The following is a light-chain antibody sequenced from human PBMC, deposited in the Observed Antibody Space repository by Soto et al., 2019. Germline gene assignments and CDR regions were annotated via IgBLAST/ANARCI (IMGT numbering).Light chain of an antibody. Sequence: QSALTQPRSVSGSPGQSVTISCTGTSSDVGDYNYVSWYQQHPGKAPKLMIYDVSDRPSGVSNRFSGSKSGNTASLTISGLQAEDEADYYCSSYTSSNTLVFGGGTKLTVL. V-gene: IGLV2-14*01. CDR1: SSDVGDYNY. CDR2: DVS. CDR3: SSYTSSNTLV. J-gene: IGLJ2*01.